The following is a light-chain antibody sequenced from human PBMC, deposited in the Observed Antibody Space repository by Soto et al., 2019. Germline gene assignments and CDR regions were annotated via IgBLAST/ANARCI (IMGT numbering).Light chain of an antibody. J-gene: IGKJ4*01. V-gene: IGKV1-5*03. Sequence: DIQMTQSPSTLSASVGDRVTITCRASQSTSSWLAWYQHKPGKAPKLLIYKTSTLESGVPSRFSGSGAGTEFTLTIGCLQADDFATYYCQHYDNLPPTFGGGTKVEIK. CDR1: QSTSSW. CDR3: QHYDNLPPT. CDR2: KTS.